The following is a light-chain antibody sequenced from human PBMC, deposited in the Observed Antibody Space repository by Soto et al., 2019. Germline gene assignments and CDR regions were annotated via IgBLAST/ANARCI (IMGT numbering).Light chain of an antibody. Sequence: DIQMTQSPSTVSADVGDSVTITCRASQSSTIWLAWYQQRPGKAPKLLIYDVSSLQSGIPSRFSGSGSGTEFTLTISSLQPDDFATYYCQHYKMYSPWTFGQGTKVDIK. CDR3: QHYKMYSPWT. J-gene: IGKJ1*01. CDR1: QSSTIW. V-gene: IGKV1-5*01. CDR2: DVS.